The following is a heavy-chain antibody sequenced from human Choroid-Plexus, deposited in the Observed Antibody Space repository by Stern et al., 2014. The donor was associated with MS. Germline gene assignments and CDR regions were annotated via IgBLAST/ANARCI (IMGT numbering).Heavy chain of an antibody. CDR2: ISYDGSDK. J-gene: IGHJ4*02. Sequence: VQLVESGGGVAQPGRPLILSCAASGFTFSNFGMHWVRQAPGKGLEWVALISYDGSDKYYADSVKGRVTIFLDNSKNTLYMHMNSLRAEDTAVYYCAKDRQWSTYFFDYWGQGSLVTVSS. CDR1: GFTFSNFG. CDR3: AKDRQWSTYFFDY. D-gene: IGHD2-15*01. V-gene: IGHV3-30*18.